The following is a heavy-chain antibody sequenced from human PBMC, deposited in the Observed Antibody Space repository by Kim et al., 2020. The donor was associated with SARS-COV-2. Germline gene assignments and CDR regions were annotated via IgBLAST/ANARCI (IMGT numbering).Heavy chain of an antibody. CDR2: INPSGGST. J-gene: IGHJ6*02. V-gene: IGHV1-46*01. D-gene: IGHD2-2*01. CDR1: GYTFTSYY. Sequence: ASVKVSCKASGYTFTSYYMHWVRQAPGQGLEWMGIINPSGGSTSYAQKFQGRVTMTRDTSTSTDYMELSSLRSEDTAVYYCARDSPSSLGYCSSTSCYARNQNYYYGMDVWGQGTTVTVSS. CDR3: ARDSPSSLGYCSSTSCYARNQNYYYGMDV.